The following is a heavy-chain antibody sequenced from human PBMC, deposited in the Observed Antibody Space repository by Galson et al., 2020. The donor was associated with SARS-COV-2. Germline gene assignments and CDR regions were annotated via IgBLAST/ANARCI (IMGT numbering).Heavy chain of an antibody. CDR1: GGSISSGGYY. Sequence: SETLSLTCTVSGGSISSGGYYWSWIRQHPGKGLEWIGYIYYSGSTYYNPSLKSRVTISVDTSKNQFSLKLSSVTAADTAVYYCARGDYVWGSYRNTYFDYWGQGTLVTVSS. CDR2: IYYSGST. D-gene: IGHD3-16*02. V-gene: IGHV4-31*03. CDR3: ARGDYVWGSYRNTYFDY. J-gene: IGHJ4*02.